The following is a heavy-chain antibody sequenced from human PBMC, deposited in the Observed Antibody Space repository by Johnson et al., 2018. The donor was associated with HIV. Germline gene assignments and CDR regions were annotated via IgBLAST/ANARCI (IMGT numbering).Heavy chain of an antibody. V-gene: IGHV3-30*03. Sequence: VQLVESGGGVVQPGRSLRLSCVVSGFTFSSYGIHWVRQAPGKGLEWVAFISYDGNNKYYADSMKGRFTISRDNSKNTLYLQMNSLRAEDTAVYYCVRPHAFDIWGQGTMVTVSS. J-gene: IGHJ3*02. CDR1: GFTFSSYG. CDR3: VRPHAFDI. CDR2: ISYDGNNK.